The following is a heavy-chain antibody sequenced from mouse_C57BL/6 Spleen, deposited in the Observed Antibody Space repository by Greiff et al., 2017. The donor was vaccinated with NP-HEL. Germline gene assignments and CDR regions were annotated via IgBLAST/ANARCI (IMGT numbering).Heavy chain of an antibody. V-gene: IGHV1-69*01. Sequence: VQLQQSGAELVMPGASVKLSCKASGYTFTSYWMHWVKQRPGQGLEWIGEIDPSDSYTNYNQKFKGKSTLTVDKSSRTAYMQLSSLTSEDSAVYYCARSNWGYWYFDVWGTGTTVTVSS. J-gene: IGHJ1*03. CDR1: GYTFTSYW. D-gene: IGHD4-1*01. CDR3: ARSNWGYWYFDV. CDR2: IDPSDSYT.